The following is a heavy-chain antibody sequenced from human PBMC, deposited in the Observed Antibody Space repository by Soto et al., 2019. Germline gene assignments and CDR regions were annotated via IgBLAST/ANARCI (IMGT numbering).Heavy chain of an antibody. D-gene: IGHD2-2*01. J-gene: IGHJ5*02. CDR2: IYYSGST. V-gene: IGHV4-59*12. Sequence: SETLSLTCSVSGASISSYYWSWIRQPPGKGLEWLAYIYYSGSTSYNPSLKSRVSISLDRSKNQFSLKLSSVTAADTAVYYCARVPDRWGQGTLVTVSS. CDR1: GASISSYY. CDR3: ARVPDR.